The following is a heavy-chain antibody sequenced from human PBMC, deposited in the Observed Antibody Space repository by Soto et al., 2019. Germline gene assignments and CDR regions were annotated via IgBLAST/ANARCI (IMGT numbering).Heavy chain of an antibody. CDR2: IIPIFGTA. Sequence: GASVKVSCKASGGTFSSYAISWVRQAPGQGLEGMGGIIPIFGTANYAQKFQGRVTITADESTSTAYMELSSLRSEDTAVYYCARGRYSGYDLAYYYYGMDVWGQGTTVTVS. V-gene: IGHV1-69*13. D-gene: IGHD5-12*01. CDR3: ARGRYSGYDLAYYYYGMDV. J-gene: IGHJ6*02. CDR1: GGTFSSYA.